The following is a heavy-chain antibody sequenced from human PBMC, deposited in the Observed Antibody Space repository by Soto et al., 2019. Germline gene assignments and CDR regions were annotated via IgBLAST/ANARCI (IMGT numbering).Heavy chain of an antibody. Sequence: ASVKVSCKVPENTLTELTIDWLRQAPGKGLEWMGRSAPEEGEPIYPQKFQGRVSMTEDPSTDTAYMELTSLRFEDTAGYFCATDTKLVGTIRAGDFWGQGTLVTVSS. CDR2: SAPEEGEP. V-gene: IGHV1-24*01. CDR1: ENTLTELT. CDR3: ATDTKLVGTIRAGDF. D-gene: IGHD1-26*01. J-gene: IGHJ4*02.